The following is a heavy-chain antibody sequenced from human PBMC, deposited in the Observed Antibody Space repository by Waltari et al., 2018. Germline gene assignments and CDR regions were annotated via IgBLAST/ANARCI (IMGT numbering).Heavy chain of an antibody. D-gene: IGHD3-3*01. CDR1: GYTCTGYY. CDR2: SKPNSGGT. CDR3: AGAGYYDFWSAIDY. J-gene: IGHJ4*02. Sequence: VQLVQTGAEGKKPGASVKVSCKASGYTCTGYYRHWVGQAPGQGLEWRVWSKPNSGGTIAAQKFPGRVTMTRDTSITPAYMELSRLRSDDTAVYFCAGAGYYDFWSAIDYWGQGTLVTVSS. V-gene: IGHV1-2*02.